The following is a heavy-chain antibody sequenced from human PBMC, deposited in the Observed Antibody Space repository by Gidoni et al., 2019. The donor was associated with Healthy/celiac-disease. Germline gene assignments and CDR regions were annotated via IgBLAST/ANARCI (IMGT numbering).Heavy chain of an antibody. CDR2: ISWNSGSI. Sequence: EVQLVESGGGLVQPGRSLRLSCAASGFTFADYAMHWVRQAPGKGLEWVSGISWNSGSIGYADSVKGRFTISRDNAKNSLYLQMNSLRAEDTALYYCAKDKRSAAREGWGAFDIWGQGTMVTVSS. J-gene: IGHJ3*02. CDR1: GFTFADYA. V-gene: IGHV3-9*01. D-gene: IGHD1-26*01. CDR3: AKDKRSAAREGWGAFDI.